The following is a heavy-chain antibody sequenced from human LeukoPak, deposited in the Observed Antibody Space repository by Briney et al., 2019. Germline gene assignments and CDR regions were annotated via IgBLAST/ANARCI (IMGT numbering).Heavy chain of an antibody. V-gene: IGHV1-2*04. CDR3: ASSLPHINWFDP. Sequence: ASVRVSCKASGYTFTGYYMHWVRQAPGQGLEWMGWINPNSGGTNYAQKFQGWVTMTRDTSISTAYMELSRLRSDDTAVYYCASSLPHINWFDPWGQGTLVTVSS. CDR2: INPNSGGT. D-gene: IGHD1-26*01. J-gene: IGHJ5*02. CDR1: GYTFTGYY.